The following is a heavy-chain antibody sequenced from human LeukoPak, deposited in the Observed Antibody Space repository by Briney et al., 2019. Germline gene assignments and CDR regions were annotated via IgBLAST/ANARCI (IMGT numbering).Heavy chain of an antibody. Sequence: PGRSLRLSCAASGFTFSSYAMHWVRQALGKGLEWVAVISYDGSNKYYADSVKGRFTISRGNSKNTLYLQMNSLRAEDTAVYYCARDPTNPVYYYDSSGYSDYWGQGTLVTVSS. CDR1: GFTFSSYA. V-gene: IGHV3-30-3*01. CDR3: ARDPTNPVYYYDSSGYSDY. D-gene: IGHD3-22*01. J-gene: IGHJ4*02. CDR2: ISYDGSNK.